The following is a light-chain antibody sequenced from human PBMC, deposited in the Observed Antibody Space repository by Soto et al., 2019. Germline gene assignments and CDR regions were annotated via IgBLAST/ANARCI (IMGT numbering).Light chain of an antibody. Sequence: EVVLTQSPDTLSLFPGERATLSCRASQRVSSTYFAWYRQKPGQPPSLLIYGASNRATGVPDRFSGSGSGTDCTLTISRLETEDFAVYYCHQYGRSPTGFTFGHGTTVEIK. CDR1: QRVSSTY. CDR3: HQYGRSPTGFT. CDR2: GAS. V-gene: IGKV3-20*01. J-gene: IGKJ3*01.